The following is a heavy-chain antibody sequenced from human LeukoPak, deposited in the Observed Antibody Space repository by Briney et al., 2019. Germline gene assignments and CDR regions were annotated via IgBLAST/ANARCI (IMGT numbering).Heavy chain of an antibody. J-gene: IGHJ4*02. CDR3: ARDGYRGYEPSFDH. D-gene: IGHD5-12*01. CDR1: GFTFSRNA. V-gene: IGHV3-48*01. CDR2: IDPTGFTT. Sequence: PGGSLRLSCAASGFTFSRNAMSWVRQPPGKGLEWLGYIDPTGFTTFYTDSVQGRFIISRDNAKKSLHLHMDSLRVDDTAVYYCARDGYRGYEPSFDHWGLGTVVTVSS.